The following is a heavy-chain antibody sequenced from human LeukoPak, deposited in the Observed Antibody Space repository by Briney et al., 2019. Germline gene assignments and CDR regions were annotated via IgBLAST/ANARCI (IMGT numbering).Heavy chain of an antibody. J-gene: IGHJ4*02. V-gene: IGHV5-51*01. CDR2: IYPGDSDT. CDR1: GYSFTSYW. D-gene: IGHD2-8*01. Sequence: GESLKISCKGSGYSFTSYWVGWVRQMPGRGLEWMGIIYPGDSDTRYSSSFQGQVTISADKSIRTAYLEWSSLKASDSAIYYCARNINGHFDYWGQGTLVTVSS. CDR3: ARNINGHFDY.